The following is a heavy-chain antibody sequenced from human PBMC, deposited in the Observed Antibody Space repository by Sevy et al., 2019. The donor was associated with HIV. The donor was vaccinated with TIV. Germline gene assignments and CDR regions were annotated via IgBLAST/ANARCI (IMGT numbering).Heavy chain of an antibody. V-gene: IGHV3-48*02. CDR2: IAGTNGAI. Sequence: GGSLRLSCTASRFNFGTNSIHWFRQAPGKGLEWISYIAGTNGAIDYADSVKGRFTMSRDNAKNSVYLQMNSLRDEDTAVYYCAGGYNKNWLVDHWGHGTQVTVSS. CDR3: AGGYNKNWLVDH. D-gene: IGHD1-7*01. CDR1: RFNFGTNS. J-gene: IGHJ1*01.